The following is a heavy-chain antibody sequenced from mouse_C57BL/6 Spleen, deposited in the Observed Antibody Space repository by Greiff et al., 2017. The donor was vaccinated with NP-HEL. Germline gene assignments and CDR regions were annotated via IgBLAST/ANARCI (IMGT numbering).Heavy chain of an antibody. D-gene: IGHD1-1*01. Sequence: VQLKESGAELVKPGASVKLSCTASGFNIKDYYMHWVKQRTEQGLEWIGRIDPEDGETKYAPKFKGKATITADTSSNTAYLQLSSLTSEDTAVYYCASPYYYGSSRYYFDYWGQGTTLTVSS. CDR1: GFNIKDYY. V-gene: IGHV14-2*01. CDR2: IDPEDGET. CDR3: ASPYYYGSSRYYFDY. J-gene: IGHJ2*01.